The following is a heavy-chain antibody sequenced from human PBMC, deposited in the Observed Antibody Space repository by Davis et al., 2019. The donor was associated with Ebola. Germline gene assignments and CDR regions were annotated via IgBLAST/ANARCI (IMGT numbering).Heavy chain of an antibody. J-gene: IGHJ6*02. V-gene: IGHV4-34*01. CDR1: GGSISSYY. CDR3: ARTRIAAAGRFFYYYGMDV. Sequence: SETLSLTCTVSGGSISSYYWSWIRQPPGKGLEWIGEINHSGSTNYNPSLKSRVTISVDTSKNQFSLKLSSVTAADTAVYYCARTRIAAAGRFFYYYGMDVWGQGTTVTVSS. CDR2: INHSGST. D-gene: IGHD6-13*01.